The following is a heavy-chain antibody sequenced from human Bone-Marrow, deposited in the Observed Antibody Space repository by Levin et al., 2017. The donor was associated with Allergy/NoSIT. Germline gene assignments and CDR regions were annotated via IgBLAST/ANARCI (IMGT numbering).Heavy chain of an antibody. Sequence: GESLKISCAASGFTVSSNYMSWVRQAPGKGLEWVSVIYSGGSTYYADSVKGRFTISRDNSKNTLYLQMNSLRAEDTAVYYCAREAGVIAVAGTSYYYGMDVWGQGTTVTVSS. CDR2: IYSGGST. CDR1: GFTVSSNY. CDR3: AREAGVIAVAGTSYYYGMDV. J-gene: IGHJ6*02. V-gene: IGHV3-53*01. D-gene: IGHD6-19*01.